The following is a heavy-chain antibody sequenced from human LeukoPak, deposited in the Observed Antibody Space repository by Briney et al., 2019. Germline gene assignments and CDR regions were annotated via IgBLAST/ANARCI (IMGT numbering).Heavy chain of an antibody. J-gene: IGHJ3*02. V-gene: IGHV4-4*02. CDR1: GGYISSSNW. Sequence: SETLSLTCAVSGGYISSSNWWRWIRQPPGKGLEWMGELYHSESTNYNPSLKSRVTISKLSSVTAADTAVYYCARDKWEPRYACDIWGQGKMVTVSS. D-gene: IGHD1-26*01. CDR3: ARDKWEPRYACDI. CDR2: LYHSEST.